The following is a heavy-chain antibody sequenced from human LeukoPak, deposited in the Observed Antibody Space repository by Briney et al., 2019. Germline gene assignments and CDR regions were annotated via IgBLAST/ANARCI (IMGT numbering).Heavy chain of an antibody. CDR2: IRSKAYGGTT. CDR1: GFTFGDYA. V-gene: IGHV3-49*03. J-gene: IGHJ4*02. D-gene: IGHD3-10*01. Sequence: GGSLRLSCTASGFTFGDYAMSWFRQAPGKGLEWVDFIRSKAYGGTTEYAASVKGRFTNSRDDSKSIAYLQMNSLKTEDTAVYYCTRRWYYSEPDDYWGQGTLVTVSS. CDR3: TRRWYYSEPDDY.